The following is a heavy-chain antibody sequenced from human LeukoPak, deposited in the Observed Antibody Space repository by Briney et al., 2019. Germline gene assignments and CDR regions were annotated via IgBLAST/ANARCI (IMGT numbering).Heavy chain of an antibody. D-gene: IGHD2-2*01. CDR3: GRGYATAFDS. V-gene: IGHV3-7*01. Sequence: PGGSLRLSCVVSGFTFSSFYMNWVRQAPGKGLEWVANINQDGSEKYYVDSVEGRFTISRDNAKNSLYLHMNSLRAEDTAVFYCGRGYATAFDSWGQGALVTVSS. CDR2: INQDGSEK. J-gene: IGHJ4*02. CDR1: GFTFSSFY.